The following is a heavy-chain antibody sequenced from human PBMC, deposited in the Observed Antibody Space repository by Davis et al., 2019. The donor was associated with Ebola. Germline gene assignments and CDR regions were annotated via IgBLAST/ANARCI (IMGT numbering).Heavy chain of an antibody. V-gene: IGHV3-7*01. J-gene: IGHJ6*02. CDR1: GFTFISYW. CDR3: ATGLPAARVYYYGMDV. Sequence: PGGSLRLSCAASGFTFISYWMSWVRQAPGKGLEWVANIKQDGSEKYYVDSVKGRFTISRDNAKNSLYLQMNSLRAEDTAVYYCATGLPAARVYYYGMDVWGQGTTVTVSS. D-gene: IGHD2-2*01. CDR2: IKQDGSEK.